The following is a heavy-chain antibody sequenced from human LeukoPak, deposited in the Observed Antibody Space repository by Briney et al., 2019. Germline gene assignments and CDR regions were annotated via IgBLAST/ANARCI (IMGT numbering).Heavy chain of an antibody. CDR2: ISRSSDTI. CDR1: GFPFSSYA. V-gene: IGHV3-48*01. Sequence: GGSLRLSCEASGFPFSSYARNWFRQAPGKGLEWLSYISRSSDTIYYAEPVKGRFTISRDNAKSSLFLQMNTLRAEDTAVYYCAREGAPWGQGTLVTVSS. J-gene: IGHJ4*02. CDR3: AREGAP. D-gene: IGHD1-26*01.